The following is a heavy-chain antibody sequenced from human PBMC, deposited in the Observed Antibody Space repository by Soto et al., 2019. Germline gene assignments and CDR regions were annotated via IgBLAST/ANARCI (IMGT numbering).Heavy chain of an antibody. D-gene: IGHD1-26*01. CDR2: IYYSGST. V-gene: IGHV4-39*01. Sequence: QLQLQESGPGLVKPSETLSLTCTVSGGSISSSSYYWGWIRQPPGKGLEWIGTIYYSGSTYYNPSLNSRGTISVDTSKNQFSLKLSSVTAADTAVYYCARQGSGSYNAFDIWGQGTVVTVSS. J-gene: IGHJ3*02. CDR1: GGSISSSSYY. CDR3: ARQGSGSYNAFDI.